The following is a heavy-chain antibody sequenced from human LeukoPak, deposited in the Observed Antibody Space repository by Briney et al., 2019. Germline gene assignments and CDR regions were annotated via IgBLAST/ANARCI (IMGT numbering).Heavy chain of an antibody. D-gene: IGHD1-26*01. CDR1: GYTFTDYY. J-gene: IGHJ4*02. Sequence: ASVKVSCKASGYTFTDYYIHWVRQAPGQGLEWMGLIHPNSGGTYYAQKFRGRVTMTRDTSITTAYMELDRLTSDDTAVYYCARDYSGSYTHWAQGTLVTISS. CDR2: IHPNSGGT. V-gene: IGHV1-2*06. CDR3: ARDYSGSYTH.